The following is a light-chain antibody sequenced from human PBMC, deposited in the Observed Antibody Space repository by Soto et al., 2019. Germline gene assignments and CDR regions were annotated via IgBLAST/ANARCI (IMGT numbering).Light chain of an antibody. V-gene: IGLV3-21*04. CDR1: NIGSKS. J-gene: IGLJ2*01. CDR2: YDS. CDR3: QLWDSSSDHPV. Sequence: SYELTQPPSVSVAPGKTARITCGGNNIGSKSVHWYQQKPGQAPVLVIYYDSDRPSGIPERFSGSNSGNTATLTISRVEAGDEADYYCQLWDSSSDHPVFGGGTKLNVL.